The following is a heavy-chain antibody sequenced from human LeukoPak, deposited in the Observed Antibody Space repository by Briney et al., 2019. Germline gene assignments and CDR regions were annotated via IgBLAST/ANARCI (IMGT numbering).Heavy chain of an antibody. CDR2: ISGSGGST. CDR1: GFTFSSYA. V-gene: IGHV3-23*01. Sequence: PGGSLRLSCAASGFTFSSYAMSWVRQAPGKGLEWVSAISGSGGSTYYADSVKGRFTISRDNSKNTLYLQMNSLRAEDTAVYYCAKDHDFWSGYSNYFDYWGQRTLVTVSS. CDR3: AKDHDFWSGYSNYFDY. J-gene: IGHJ4*02. D-gene: IGHD3-3*01.